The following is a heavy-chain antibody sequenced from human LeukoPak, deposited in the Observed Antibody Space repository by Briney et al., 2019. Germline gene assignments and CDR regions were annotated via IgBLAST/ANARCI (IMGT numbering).Heavy chain of an antibody. D-gene: IGHD4-17*01. CDR2: MNPNSGNT. Sequence: ASVKVSCKASGYTFTSYDVNWVRQATGQGLEWMGWMNPNSGNTGYEQKFQGRVAMTRNTSISTAYMELSSLRSEDTAVYYCARGVDRTMTTVNYWGQGTLVTVSS. CDR1: GYTFTSYD. J-gene: IGHJ4*02. CDR3: ARGVDRTMTTVNY. V-gene: IGHV1-8*01.